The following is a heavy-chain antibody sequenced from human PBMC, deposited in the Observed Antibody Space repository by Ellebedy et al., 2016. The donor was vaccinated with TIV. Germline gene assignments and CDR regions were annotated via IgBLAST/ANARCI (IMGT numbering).Heavy chain of an antibody. CDR2: INHSGST. J-gene: IGHJ4*02. Sequence: SETLSLTXAVYGGSFSGYYWSWIRQPPGKGLEWIGEINHSGSTHYNPSLKSRVTISVDTSKNQFSLKLSSVTAADTAVYYCARGRGSIWGQGTLVTVSS. CDR3: ARGRGSI. V-gene: IGHV4-34*01. CDR1: GGSFSGYY. D-gene: IGHD1-26*01.